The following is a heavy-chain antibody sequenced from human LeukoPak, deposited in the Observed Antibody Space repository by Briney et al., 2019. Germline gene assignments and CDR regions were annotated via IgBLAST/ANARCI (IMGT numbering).Heavy chain of an antibody. J-gene: IGHJ4*02. Sequence: GGSLRLSCAASGFTFSSYWMSWVRQAPGKGLEWVANIKQDGSEKYYVDSVRGRFTISRDNAKNSLYLQMNSLRAEDTAVYYCARAPPRDYYDSSGSQWGQGTLVTVSS. V-gene: IGHV3-7*01. CDR3: ARAPPRDYYDSSGSQ. CDR2: IKQDGSEK. CDR1: GFTFSSYW. D-gene: IGHD3-22*01.